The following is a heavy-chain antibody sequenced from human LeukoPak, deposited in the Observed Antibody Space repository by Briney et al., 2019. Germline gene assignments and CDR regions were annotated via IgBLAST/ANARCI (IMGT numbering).Heavy chain of an antibody. J-gene: IGHJ4*02. V-gene: IGHV3-66*01. CDR3: AREYYYGSGSYSLDY. D-gene: IGHD3-10*01. CDR1: GFTVSSNY. Sequence: GSLRLSCAASGFTVSSNYMSWVRQAPGKGLEWVSVIYSGGSTYYADSVKGRFTISRDNSKNTLYLQMNSLRAEDTAVYYCAREYYYGSGSYSLDYWGQGTLVTVSS. CDR2: IYSGGST.